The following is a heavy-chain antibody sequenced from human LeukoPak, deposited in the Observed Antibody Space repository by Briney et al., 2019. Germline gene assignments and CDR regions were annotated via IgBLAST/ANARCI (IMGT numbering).Heavy chain of an antibody. V-gene: IGHV1-18*01. CDR2: ISAYNGNT. CDR3: ARDLRDYDFWTGSEYFQH. D-gene: IGHD3-3*01. J-gene: IGHJ1*01. CDR1: GYTFTSYG. Sequence: ASVKVSCQASGYTFTSYGISWVRQAPGQGLEWMGWISAYNGNTNYAQKLQGRVTMTTDTSTSTAYMELRSLRSDDTAVYYCARDLRDYDFWTGSEYFQHWGQGTLVTVSS.